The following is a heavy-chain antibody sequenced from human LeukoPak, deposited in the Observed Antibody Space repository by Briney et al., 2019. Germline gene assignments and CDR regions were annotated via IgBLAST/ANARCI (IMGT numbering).Heavy chain of an antibody. Sequence: GRSLRLSCAASGFTFSSYGMHWVRQAPGKGLEWVAVIWYDGSNKYYADSVKGRFTISRDNSKNTLCLQMNSLRAEDTAVYYCAKDSAALAFDYWGQGTLVTVSS. CDR3: AKDSAALAFDY. V-gene: IGHV3-33*06. CDR1: GFTFSSYG. CDR2: IWYDGSNK. J-gene: IGHJ4*02. D-gene: IGHD6-13*01.